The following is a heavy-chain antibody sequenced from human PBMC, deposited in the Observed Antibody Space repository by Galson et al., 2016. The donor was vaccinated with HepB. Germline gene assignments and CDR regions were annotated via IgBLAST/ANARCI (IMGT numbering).Heavy chain of an antibody. V-gene: IGHV1-69*01. J-gene: IGHJ4*02. D-gene: IGHD3-22*01. Sequence: SCKASGGSFSNYVIGWVRQAPGQGLEWIGGIIPIFHTTNPAQKFQDRVSLTADESSSTMYMELSSLTSDDTALYYCTAKAGGGYYYIWDYWGQGTLVTVSS. CDR2: IIPIFHTT. CDR1: GGSFSNYV. CDR3: TAKAGGGYYYIWDY.